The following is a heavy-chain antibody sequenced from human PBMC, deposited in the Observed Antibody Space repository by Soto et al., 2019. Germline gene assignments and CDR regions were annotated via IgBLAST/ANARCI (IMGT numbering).Heavy chain of an antibody. D-gene: IGHD2-2*01. CDR1: GGSISSYY. CDR3: ARGLGYCSSTSCYEGEPYNWFDP. Sequence: SETLSLTCTVSGGSISSYYWSWIRQPPGKGLEWIGYIYYSGSTNYYPSLKSRVTISVDTSKNQFSLKLSSVTAADTAVYYCARGLGYCSSTSCYEGEPYNWFDPWGQGTLVTVSS. CDR2: IYYSGST. J-gene: IGHJ5*02. V-gene: IGHV4-59*01.